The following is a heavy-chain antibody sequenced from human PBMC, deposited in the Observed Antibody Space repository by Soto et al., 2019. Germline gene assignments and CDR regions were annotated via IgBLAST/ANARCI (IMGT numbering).Heavy chain of an antibody. Sequence: ASVKVSCKASGYTFTGYYMHWVRQAPGQGLERMGWINPNSGGTNYAQKFQGWVTMTRDTSISTAYMELSRLRSDDTAVYYCARDFGSSWPLEYYGMDVWGQGTTVTVSS. CDR2: INPNSGGT. CDR3: ARDFGSSWPLEYYGMDV. D-gene: IGHD6-13*01. CDR1: GYTFTGYY. J-gene: IGHJ6*02. V-gene: IGHV1-2*04.